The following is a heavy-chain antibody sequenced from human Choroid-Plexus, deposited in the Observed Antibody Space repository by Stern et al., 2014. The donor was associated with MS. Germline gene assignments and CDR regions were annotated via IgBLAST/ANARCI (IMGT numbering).Heavy chain of an antibody. V-gene: IGHV3-30*18. D-gene: IGHD2-15*01. Sequence: VQLVESGGGVAQPGGPLILSCAASGFTFSNFGMHWVRQAPGKGLEWGALISYDGSDKYYADSVKGRFTIFRDNSKNTLYMHMNSLRAEDTAVYYCAKDRQWSTYFFDYWGQGSLVTVSS. J-gene: IGHJ4*02. CDR3: AKDRQWSTYFFDY. CDR2: ISYDGSDK. CDR1: GFTFSNFG.